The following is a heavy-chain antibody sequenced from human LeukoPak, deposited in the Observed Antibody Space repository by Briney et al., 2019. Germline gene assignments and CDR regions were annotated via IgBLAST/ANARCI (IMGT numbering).Heavy chain of an antibody. CDR3: ALPTYGSGSYTDY. D-gene: IGHD3-10*01. J-gene: IGHJ4*02. V-gene: IGHV3-53*01. CDR1: GFTVSSNY. Sequence: GGSLRLSCAASGFTVSSNYMSGVRQAPGKGLEWVSVIYSGGSTYYADSVKGRFTISRDNSKNTLYLQMNSLRAEDTAVYYCALPTYGSGSYTDYWGQGTLVTVSS. CDR2: IYSGGST.